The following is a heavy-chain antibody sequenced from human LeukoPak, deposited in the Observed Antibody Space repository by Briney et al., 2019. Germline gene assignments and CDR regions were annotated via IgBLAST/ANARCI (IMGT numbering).Heavy chain of an antibody. J-gene: IGHJ4*02. CDR1: GGSISSGGYY. CDR2: IYYSGST. Sequence: PSQTLSLSCTVSGGSISSGGYYWSWIRQHPGKGLEWIGYIYYSGSTYYNPSLKSRVTISVDTSKNQFSLKLSSVTAADTAAYYCARGGYYDILTGLNYFDYWGQGTLVTVSS. V-gene: IGHV4-31*03. CDR3: ARGGYYDILTGLNYFDY. D-gene: IGHD3-9*01.